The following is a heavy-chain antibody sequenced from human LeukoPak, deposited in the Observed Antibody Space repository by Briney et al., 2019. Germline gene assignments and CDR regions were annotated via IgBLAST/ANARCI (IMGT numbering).Heavy chain of an antibody. CDR3: ARDSLWFGELSYFDY. V-gene: IGHV4-61*02. CDR1: GGSISSTSYY. CDR2: IYTSGST. Sequence: PSETLSLTCTVSGGSISSTSYYWGWIRQPAGKGLEWIGRIYTSGSTNYNPSLKSRVTISVDTSKNQFSLKLSSVTAADTAVYYCARDSLWFGELSYFDYWGQGTLVTVSS. D-gene: IGHD3-10*01. J-gene: IGHJ4*02.